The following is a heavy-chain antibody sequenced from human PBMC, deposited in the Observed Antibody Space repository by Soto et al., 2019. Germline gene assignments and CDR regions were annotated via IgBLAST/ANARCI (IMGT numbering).Heavy chain of an antibody. D-gene: IGHD2-21*02. Sequence: QVQLVQSGAEVKKPGASVKVSCKASGYTFTGYYMHWVRQAPGQGLEWMGWINPNSGGTNDAQKCQGWVTMTRDTSISTAYMELSRLRSDDTAVYYCARAHCGVDCYSGVDYWGQGTLVTVSS. V-gene: IGHV1-2*04. CDR1: GYTFTGYY. J-gene: IGHJ4*02. CDR2: INPNSGGT. CDR3: ARAHCGVDCYSGVDY.